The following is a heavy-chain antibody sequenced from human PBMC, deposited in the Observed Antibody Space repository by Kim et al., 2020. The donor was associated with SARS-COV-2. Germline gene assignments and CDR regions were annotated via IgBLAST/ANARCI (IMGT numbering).Heavy chain of an antibody. J-gene: IGHJ6*02. V-gene: IGHV3-15*01. CDR3: TTDGGRGGDCYSGYYYYYGMDV. D-gene: IGHD2-21*02. CDR1: GFTFSNAW. Sequence: GGSLRLSCAASGFTFSNAWMSWVRQAPGKGLEWVGRIKSKTDGGTTDYTAPVKGRFTISRDDSKNTLYLQMNSLKTEDTAVYYCTTDGGRGGDCYSGYYYYYGMDVWGQGTTVTVSS. CDR2: IKSKTDGGTT.